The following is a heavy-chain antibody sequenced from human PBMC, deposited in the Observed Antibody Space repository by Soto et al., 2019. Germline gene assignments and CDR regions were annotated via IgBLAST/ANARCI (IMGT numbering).Heavy chain of an antibody. CDR1: GGTFSSYA. CDR2: IIPIFGTA. CDR3: ATPGIAAAGLDYYYYYYGIDV. V-gene: IGHV1-69*01. J-gene: IGHJ6*02. D-gene: IGHD6-13*01. Sequence: QVQLVQSGDEVKKPGSSVKVSCKASGGTFSSYAISWVRQAPGQGLAWMGGIIPIFGTANYAQKFQGRVTITADEFKSTAYMELSSLGSEDTAVYYCATPGIAAAGLDYYYYYYGIDVWGQGATVTVSS.